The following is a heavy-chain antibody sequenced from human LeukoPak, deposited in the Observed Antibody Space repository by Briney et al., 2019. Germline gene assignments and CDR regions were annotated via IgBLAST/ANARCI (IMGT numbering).Heavy chain of an antibody. CDR2: ISYDGSNK. CDR1: GFTFSSYG. V-gene: IGHV3-30*03. Sequence: PGRSLRLSCAASGFTFSSYGMHWVRQAPGKGLEWVAVISYDGSNKYYADSVKGRLTISRDNSKNTLYLQMNSLRAEDTAVYYCGSICSGGSCYRGQSDYWGQGTLVTVSS. CDR3: GSICSGGSCYRGQSDY. D-gene: IGHD2-15*01. J-gene: IGHJ4*02.